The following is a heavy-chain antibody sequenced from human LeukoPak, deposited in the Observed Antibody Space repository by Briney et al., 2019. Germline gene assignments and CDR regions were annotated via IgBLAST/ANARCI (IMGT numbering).Heavy chain of an antibody. V-gene: IGHV4-59*08. CDR1: GGSISSYY. Sequence: SETLSLTCTVSGGSISSYYWSWIRQPPGKGLEWIGYIYYSGSTYYNPSLKSRVTISVDTPKNQFSLKLSSVTAADTAVYYCARLDMGRAVAFDYWGQGTLVTVSS. J-gene: IGHJ4*02. CDR3: ARLDMGRAVAFDY. CDR2: IYYSGST. D-gene: IGHD6-19*01.